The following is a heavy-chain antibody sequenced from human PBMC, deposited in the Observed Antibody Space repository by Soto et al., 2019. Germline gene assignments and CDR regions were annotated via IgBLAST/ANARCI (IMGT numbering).Heavy chain of an antibody. CDR3: AKGGAVAGNYFDY. J-gene: IGHJ4*02. V-gene: IGHV3-30*18. D-gene: IGHD6-19*01. CDR1: GFTFSSYG. Sequence: QVQLVESGGGVVQPGRSLRLSCAASGFTFSSYGMHWVRQAPGKGLEWVAVISYDGSNKYYADSVKGRFTIARDNSKNTLYLQMNSLRAEDTAVYYRAKGGAVAGNYFDYWGQGTLVTVSS. CDR2: ISYDGSNK.